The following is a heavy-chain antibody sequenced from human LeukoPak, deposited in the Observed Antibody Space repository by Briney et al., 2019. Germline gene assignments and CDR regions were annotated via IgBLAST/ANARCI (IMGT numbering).Heavy chain of an antibody. CDR3: VRIAAGLEAFDI. D-gene: IGHD6-13*01. Sequence: GGSLRLSCAASGLTFSSYWMSWVRQAPGKGLEWVANIKQDGSEKYYVDSVKGRFTISRDNAKNSLYLQMNSLRAEDTAVYYCVRIAAGLEAFDIWGQGTMVTVSS. CDR2: IKQDGSEK. CDR1: GLTFSSYW. V-gene: IGHV3-7*01. J-gene: IGHJ3*02.